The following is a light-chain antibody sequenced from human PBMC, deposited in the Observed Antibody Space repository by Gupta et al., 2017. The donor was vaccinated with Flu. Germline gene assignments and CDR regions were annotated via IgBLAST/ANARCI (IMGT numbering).Light chain of an antibody. CDR2: KDS. J-gene: IGLJ1*01. CDR1: ALPKKY. Sequence: SGDALPKKYAYWYQQKPGQAPVVVIYKDSERPSGIPERFSGSSSGTTVTLTISRVQAEDEADYYCQSVDSSGTYVFGTGTNVIVL. V-gene: IGLV3-25*03. CDR3: QSVDSSGTYV.